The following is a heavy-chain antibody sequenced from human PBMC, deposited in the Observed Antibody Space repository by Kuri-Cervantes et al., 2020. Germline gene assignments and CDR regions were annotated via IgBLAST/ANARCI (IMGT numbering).Heavy chain of an antibody. CDR1: GSSFTSYW. CDR2: IYPGDSDT. V-gene: IGHV5-51*01. D-gene: IGHD5-18*01. J-gene: IGHJ4*02. CDR3: ARRGYSYGNIDY. Sequence: GESLKISCKGSGSSFTSYWISWVRQLPGNGLEWMGIIYPGDSDTRYSPSFQGQVTISADKSISTAYLQWSSLKASDTAMYYCARRGYSYGNIDYWGQGTLVTVSS.